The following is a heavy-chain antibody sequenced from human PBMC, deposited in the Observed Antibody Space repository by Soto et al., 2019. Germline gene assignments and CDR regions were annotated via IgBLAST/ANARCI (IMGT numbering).Heavy chain of an antibody. CDR3: ARSEMATIVGFDY. Sequence: GESLKISCKGSGSSFTSYWIGWVRQMPGKGLEWMGIIYPGDSDTRYSPSFQGQVTISADKSISTAYLQWSSLKASDTAMYYCARSEMATIVGFDYWGQGTLVTVSS. J-gene: IGHJ4*02. D-gene: IGHD5-12*01. CDR1: GSSFTSYW. CDR2: IYPGDSDT. V-gene: IGHV5-51*01.